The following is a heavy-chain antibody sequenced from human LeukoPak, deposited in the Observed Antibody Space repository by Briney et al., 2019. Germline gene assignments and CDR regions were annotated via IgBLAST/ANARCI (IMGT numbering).Heavy chain of an antibody. V-gene: IGHV3-9*01. Sequence: GGSLRLSCAASGFTFNDYAMHWVRQAPGKGLEWVSGISWSSASIHYADSVKGRFTISRDNAKNSLYLQMNSLRAEDTAVYCCARDHGSGSYYRNYWGQGTLVTVSS. CDR2: ISWSSASI. CDR3: ARDHGSGSYYRNY. CDR1: GFTFNDYA. J-gene: IGHJ4*02. D-gene: IGHD3-10*01.